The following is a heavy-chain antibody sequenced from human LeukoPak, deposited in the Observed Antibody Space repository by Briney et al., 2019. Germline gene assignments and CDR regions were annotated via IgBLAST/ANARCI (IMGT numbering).Heavy chain of an antibody. V-gene: IGHV3-11*06. CDR2: ISGTSSYT. D-gene: IGHD6-13*01. J-gene: IGHJ4*02. Sequence: GGSLRLSCAASGFTFSDYYMSWIRQAPGQGLEWVSYISGTSSYTTYADSVKGRFTISRDNAKNSLYLQMNRLRGEDTAVYYCARLGSIAAAGTPDYWGQGTLATVSS. CDR3: ARLGSIAAAGTPDY. CDR1: GFTFSDYY.